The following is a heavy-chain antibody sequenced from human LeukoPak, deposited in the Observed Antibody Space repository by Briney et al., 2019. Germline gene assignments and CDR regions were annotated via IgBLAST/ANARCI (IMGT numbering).Heavy chain of an antibody. V-gene: IGHV3-43*02. CDR3: AKAYYDYVWGSYRYFCAFDI. CDR1: GFTFDDYA. CDR2: ISGDGGRT. D-gene: IGHD3-16*02. Sequence: PGGSLRLSCAGSGFTFDDYAMHWVRQAPGKGLEWVSLISGDGGRTHYADSVKGRFTISRDNSKNSLYLQMNSLRTEDTAFYYCAKAYYDYVWGSYRYFCAFDIWGQGTMVTVSS. J-gene: IGHJ3*02.